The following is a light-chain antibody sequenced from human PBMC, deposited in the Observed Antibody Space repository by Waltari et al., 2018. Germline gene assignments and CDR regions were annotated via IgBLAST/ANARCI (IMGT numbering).Light chain of an antibody. CDR2: EVS. Sequence: QSALTQPASVSGSPGQSIIISCPGTSSDVGDAKYVSWYQQHPGHAPKLMIYEVSNRPSGVSDRFSGPKSGNTASLTISGLQADDEAAYYCSSYTTTSTVLFGGGTELTVL. CDR3: SSYTTTSTVL. J-gene: IGLJ2*01. V-gene: IGLV2-14*03. CDR1: SSDVGDAKY.